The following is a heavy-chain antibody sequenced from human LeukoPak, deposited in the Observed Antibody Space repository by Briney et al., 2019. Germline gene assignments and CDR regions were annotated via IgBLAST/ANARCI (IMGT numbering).Heavy chain of an antibody. D-gene: IGHD5-18*01. V-gene: IGHV3-30*03. Sequence: GGSLRLSCAASGFTFSSYGMHWVRQAPGKGLEWVAVISYDGSNKYYADSVKGRFTVSRDNSKNTLYLQMNSLRAEDTAVYYCARDLSGIAGYTYGRGIDYWGQGTLVTVSS. CDR1: GFTFSSYG. CDR2: ISYDGSNK. CDR3: ARDLSGIAGYTYGRGIDY. J-gene: IGHJ4*02.